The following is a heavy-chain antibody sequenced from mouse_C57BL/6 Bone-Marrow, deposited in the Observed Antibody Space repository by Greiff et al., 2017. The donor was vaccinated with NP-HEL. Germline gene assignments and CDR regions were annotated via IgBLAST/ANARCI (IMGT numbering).Heavy chain of an antibody. CDR3: ARSTTVVEGPFWYFDV. V-gene: IGHV1-69*01. Sequence: VQLKQPGAELVMPGASVKLSCKASGYTFTSYWMHWVKQRPGQGLEWIGEIDPPDSYTNYNQKFKGKSTLTVDKSSSTAYMQLSSLTSEDSAVYYCARSTTVVEGPFWYFDVWGTGTTVTVSS. CDR1: GYTFTSYW. J-gene: IGHJ1*03. D-gene: IGHD1-1*01. CDR2: IDPPDSYT.